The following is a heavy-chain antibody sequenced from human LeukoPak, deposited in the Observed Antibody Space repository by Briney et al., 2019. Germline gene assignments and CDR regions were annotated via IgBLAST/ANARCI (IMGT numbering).Heavy chain of an antibody. J-gene: IGHJ2*01. CDR3: TRDRIHWYFDL. CDR2: IRSKAYGGTT. CDR1: GFTFGDYA. D-gene: IGHD2/OR15-2a*01. Sequence: GGSLRLSCTASGFTFGDYAMSWVRQAPGKGLEWVGFIRSKAYGGTTEYAASVKGRFTISRDDSKSIAYLQMNSLKTEDTAVYYCTRDRIHWYFDLWGRGTLVTVSS. V-gene: IGHV3-49*04.